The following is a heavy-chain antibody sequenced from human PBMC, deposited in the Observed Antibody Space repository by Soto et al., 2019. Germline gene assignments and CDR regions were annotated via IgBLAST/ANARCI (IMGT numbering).Heavy chain of an antibody. V-gene: IGHV1-69*06. J-gene: IGHJ4*02. D-gene: IGHD6-13*01. Sequence: QVQLVQSGAEVKKPGSSVKVSCKASGGTFNNYAVTWVRQAPGKGLEWMGGIIPILGTPNYAQRFEGRVTITADTSTSTAYMELSSLRSDDTAVYYCASSYGTSWYGDYWGQGTLVTVSS. CDR1: GGTFNNYA. CDR3: ASSYGTSWYGDY. CDR2: IIPILGTP.